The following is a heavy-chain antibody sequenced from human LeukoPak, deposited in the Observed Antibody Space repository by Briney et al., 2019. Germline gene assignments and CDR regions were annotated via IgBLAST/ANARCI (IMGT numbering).Heavy chain of an antibody. CDR1: GGSISSGGYS. CDR3: ARGSLDADWFDP. D-gene: IGHD3-16*02. V-gene: IGHV4-30-2*01. CDR2: IYHSGST. J-gene: IGHJ5*02. Sequence: SETLSLTCAVSGGSISSGGYSWSWLRQPPGKGLEWIGYIYHSGSTYYNPSLKSRVTISVDWSKNQFSLKLSSVTAADTAVYYCARGSLDADWFDPWGQGTLVTVSS.